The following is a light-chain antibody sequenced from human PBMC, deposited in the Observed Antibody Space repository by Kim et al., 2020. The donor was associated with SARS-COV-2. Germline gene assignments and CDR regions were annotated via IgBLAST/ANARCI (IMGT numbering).Light chain of an antibody. Sequence: EIVLTQSPATLSLSPGERATLSCRASQSVSSYLAWYQQKPGQAPRLLIYDASNRATGIPARFSGSGSGTDFTLTISNLEPEDFAVYYWQQRSNWAITFGQGTRLEIK. CDR1: QSVSSY. CDR2: DAS. J-gene: IGKJ5*01. CDR3: QQRSNWAIT. V-gene: IGKV3-11*01.